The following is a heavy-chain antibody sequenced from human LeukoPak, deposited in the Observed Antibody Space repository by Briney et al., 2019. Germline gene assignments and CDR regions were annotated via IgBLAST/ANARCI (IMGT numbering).Heavy chain of an antibody. D-gene: IGHD3-22*01. CDR2: IWYDGSTK. CDR1: GFTFNSYW. J-gene: IGHJ4*02. V-gene: IGHV3-33*08. Sequence: AGGSLRLSCAASGFTFNSYWMSWVRQAPGKGLEWVAVIWYDGSTKYYADSVKGRFTISRDNSKNTLYLQMNSLRAEDTAVYYCARGDYYYDSSGYPGDWGQGTLVTVSS. CDR3: ARGDYYYDSSGYPGD.